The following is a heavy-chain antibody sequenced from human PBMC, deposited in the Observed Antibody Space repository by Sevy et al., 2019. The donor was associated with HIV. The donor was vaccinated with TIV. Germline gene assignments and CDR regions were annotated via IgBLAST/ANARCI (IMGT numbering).Heavy chain of an antibody. D-gene: IGHD2-8*01. V-gene: IGHV3-15*01. Sequence: GGSLRLSCTASGFTFSNAWMTWVRQAPGKGLEWVGRIKSETDGGTTDYAAPVKGRFTISRDDSKNTLYLQMNSLKTEDTAVYYCTNNRGYCTNGVCGEYLDYWGQGTLVTVSS. CDR1: GFTFSNAW. CDR3: TNNRGYCTNGVCGEYLDY. CDR2: IKSETDGGTT. J-gene: IGHJ4*02.